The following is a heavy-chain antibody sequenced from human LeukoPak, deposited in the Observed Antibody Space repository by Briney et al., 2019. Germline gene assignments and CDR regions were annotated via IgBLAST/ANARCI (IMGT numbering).Heavy chain of an antibody. D-gene: IGHD2-2*01. V-gene: IGHV4-59*11. CDR1: GGSISSHY. Sequence: SETLSLTCTVSGGSISSHYWSWIRQPPGKGLEWIGYIYYSGSTNYSPSLKSRVTMSVDTSRKQISLNLTSVTAADTAVYYCARGYCSSTSCIRVGAFDIWGQGTVVTASS. J-gene: IGHJ3*02. CDR3: ARGYCSSTSCIRVGAFDI. CDR2: IYYSGST.